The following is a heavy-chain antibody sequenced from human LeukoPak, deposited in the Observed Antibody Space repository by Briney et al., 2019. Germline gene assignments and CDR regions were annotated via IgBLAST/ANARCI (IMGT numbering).Heavy chain of an antibody. CDR2: IYHSGST. Sequence: PSETLSLTCAVSGGSISSSNWWSWVRQPPGKGLEWIGEIYHSGSTNYDPSLKSRVTISVDKSKNQFSLKLSSVTAADTALYFCARGWSETTIYYYFMDVWGKGTTVTVSS. J-gene: IGHJ6*03. V-gene: IGHV4-4*02. CDR1: GGSISSSNW. CDR3: ARGWSETTIYYYFMDV. D-gene: IGHD3-3*01.